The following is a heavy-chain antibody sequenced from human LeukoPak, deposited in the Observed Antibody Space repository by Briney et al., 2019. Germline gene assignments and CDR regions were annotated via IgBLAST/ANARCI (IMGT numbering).Heavy chain of an antibody. CDR1: GGTFSSYA. V-gene: IGHV1-69*04. D-gene: IGHD5-18*01. CDR3: AREGDVDTVMEYGMDV. CDR2: IIPILGIA. Sequence: SVKVSCKASGGTFSSYAISWVRQAPGQGFEWMGRIIPILGIANYAQKFQGRVTITADKSTSTAYMELSSLRSEDTAVYYCAREGDVDTVMEYGMDVWGQGTTVTVSS. J-gene: IGHJ6*02.